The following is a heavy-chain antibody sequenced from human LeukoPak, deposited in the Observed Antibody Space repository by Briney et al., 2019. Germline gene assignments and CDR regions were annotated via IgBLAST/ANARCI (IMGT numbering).Heavy chain of an antibody. CDR2: ISCDGSNK. V-gene: IGHV3-30*04. J-gene: IGHJ4*02. D-gene: IGHD1-7*01. CDR3: ARDGGITGTTSRGSFDY. Sequence: GGSLRLSCAASGFTFSSYAMHWVRQAPGKGLEWVAVISCDGSNKYYADSVKGRFTISRDNAKNSLYLQMNSLRAEDTAVYYCARDGGITGTTSRGSFDYWGQGTLVTVSS. CDR1: GFTFSSYA.